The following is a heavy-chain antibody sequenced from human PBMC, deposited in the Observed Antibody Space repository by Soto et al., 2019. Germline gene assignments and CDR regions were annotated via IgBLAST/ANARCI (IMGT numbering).Heavy chain of an antibody. J-gene: IGHJ4*02. CDR2: MNPNSGNT. Sequence: VASVKVSCKASGYTFTSYDINWVRQATGQGLEWMGWMNPNSGNTGYAQKFQGRVTITGDTSASTAYMELSSLRSEDTAVYYCARGPGGPDGPGDYWGQGTLVTVSS. CDR1: GYTFTSYD. D-gene: IGHD2-15*01. V-gene: IGHV1-8*01. CDR3: ARGPGGPDGPGDY.